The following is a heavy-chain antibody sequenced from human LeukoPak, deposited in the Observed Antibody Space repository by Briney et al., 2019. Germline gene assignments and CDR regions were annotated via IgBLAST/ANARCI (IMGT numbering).Heavy chain of an antibody. CDR2: IYPGDSDT. CDR1: GYSFTSYW. D-gene: IGHD3-22*01. Sequence: GESLKISCKGSGYSFTSYWIGWVRQMPGKGLEWMGIIYPGDSDTRYSPSFQGQVTISADKSISTAYLQWSSLKASDTAMYYCASSLNYYDSSLPYYYFDYWGQGTLVTVSS. J-gene: IGHJ4*02. V-gene: IGHV5-51*01. CDR3: ASSLNYYDSSLPYYYFDY.